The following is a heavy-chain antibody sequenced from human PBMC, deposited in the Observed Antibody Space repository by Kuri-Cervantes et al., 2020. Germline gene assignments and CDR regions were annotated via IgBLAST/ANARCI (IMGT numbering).Heavy chain of an antibody. V-gene: IGHV3-30-3*01. CDR1: GLTFSSYA. CDR2: ISYDGSNK. D-gene: IGHD3/OR15-3a*01. Sequence: GGSLRLSCAASGLTFSSYAMHWVRQAPGKGLEWVAVISYDGSNKYYADSVKGRFTISRDNSKNTLYLQMNSLRAEDTAVYYCARDDAAEDWLLTSLYYFDYWGQGTLVTSPQ. CDR3: ARDDAAEDWLLTSLYYFDY. J-gene: IGHJ4*02.